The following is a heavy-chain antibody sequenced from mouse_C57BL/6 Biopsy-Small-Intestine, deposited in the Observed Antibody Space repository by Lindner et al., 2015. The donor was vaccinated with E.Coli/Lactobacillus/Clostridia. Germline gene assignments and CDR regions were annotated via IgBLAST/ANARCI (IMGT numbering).Heavy chain of an antibody. D-gene: IGHD2-5*01. CDR2: LSSTVY. J-gene: IGHJ4*01. Sequence: VQLQESGPELVKPGXSVKISCKASGYSFTGYYIHWVKQSPERALSGLERLSSTVYYYNQKFKAKATLTVDKSSSTAYMQLKSLTSEDSAVYYCARDSNDAMDVLGVKEPQSPSPQ. CDR3: ARDSNDAMDV. V-gene: IGHV1-42*01. CDR1: GYSFTGYY.